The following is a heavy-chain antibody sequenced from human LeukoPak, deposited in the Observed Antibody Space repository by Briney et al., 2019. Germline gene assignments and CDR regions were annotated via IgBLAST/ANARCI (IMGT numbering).Heavy chain of an antibody. CDR2: ISYDGSHK. D-gene: IGHD2-8*01. CDR1: GFTFSGFA. CDR3: AKERMLALAY. J-gene: IGHJ4*02. V-gene: IGHV3-30-3*01. Sequence: GTSLRLSCAASGFTFSGFAMHWVRQAPGKGLEYLAYISYDGSHKDHRDSVKGRFTISRDNSRSTLYLQMNSLRAEDTALYYCAKERMLALAYWGQGTLVTVSS.